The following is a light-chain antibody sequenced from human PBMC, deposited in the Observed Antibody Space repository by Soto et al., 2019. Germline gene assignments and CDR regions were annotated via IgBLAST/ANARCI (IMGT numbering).Light chain of an antibody. J-gene: IGLJ1*01. CDR1: SSDVGTYNY. CDR3: TSYTRDTALV. CDR2: EVS. Sequence: QSFLTQPASVSGSPGRSITISCTGTSSDVGTYNYVSWYQHHPGKAPKLIIYEVSNRPSGVSNRFSGSKSGSTASLTISGLQAEDEADYHCTSYTRDTALVFGTGTKVTV. V-gene: IGLV2-14*01.